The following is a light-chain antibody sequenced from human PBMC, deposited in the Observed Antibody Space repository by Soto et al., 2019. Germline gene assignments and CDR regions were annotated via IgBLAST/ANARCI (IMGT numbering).Light chain of an antibody. CDR2: KAS. CDR3: QQYNSYSWT. Sequence: DIRMTQSPSTLSASVGDRVTITCRASQSISSWLAWYQQKPGKAPKLLIYKASSLESGVPSRFSGSGSGTEFTLTISSLQPDDFATYYCQQYNSYSWTFGQGTKVDNK. J-gene: IGKJ1*01. CDR1: QSISSW. V-gene: IGKV1-5*03.